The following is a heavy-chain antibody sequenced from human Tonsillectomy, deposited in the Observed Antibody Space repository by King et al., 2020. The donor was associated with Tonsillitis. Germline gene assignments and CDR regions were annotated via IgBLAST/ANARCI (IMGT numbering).Heavy chain of an antibody. D-gene: IGHD3-3*01. CDR1: GYTFTSYY. Sequence: QLVQSGAEVKKPGASVTVSCKASGYTFTSYYMYWVRQAPGQGLEWMGTINPGRGSTNYAQKFQGRVTMTRDTSTSTVYMELSSLRSEDTAVYYCARDAYYNFWSDYYRLDFWGQGTLVTVSS. CDR3: ARDAYYNFWSDYYRLDF. J-gene: IGHJ4*02. V-gene: IGHV1-46*01. CDR2: INPGRGST.